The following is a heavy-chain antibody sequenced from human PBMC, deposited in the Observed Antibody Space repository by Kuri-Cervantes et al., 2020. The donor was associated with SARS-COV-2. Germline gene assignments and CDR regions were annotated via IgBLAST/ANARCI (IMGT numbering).Heavy chain of an antibody. Sequence: GESLKISCAASGFTFSSYSMNWVRQAPGKGLEWVSSISSSSSYIYYADSVKGRFTISRENAKNSLYLQMNSLRAGDTAVYYCARAHGDYALDYWGQGTLVTVSS. V-gene: IGHV3-21*01. CDR3: ARAHGDYALDY. CDR2: ISSSSSYI. CDR1: GFTFSSYS. J-gene: IGHJ4*02. D-gene: IGHD4-17*01.